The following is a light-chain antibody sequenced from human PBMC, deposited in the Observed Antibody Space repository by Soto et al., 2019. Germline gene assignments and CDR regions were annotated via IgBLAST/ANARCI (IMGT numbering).Light chain of an antibody. CDR2: EVG. V-gene: IGLV2-23*02. J-gene: IGLJ2*01. CDR3: CSYAGSSTSVV. Sequence: QSVLTQPASVSGPPGQSITISCTGTSSDVGSYNLVSWYQQHPGKAPKLMIYEVGKRPSGVSNRFSGSKSGNTASLTISGLQAEDEADYYCCSYAGSSTSVVFGGGTKLTVL. CDR1: SSDVGSYNL.